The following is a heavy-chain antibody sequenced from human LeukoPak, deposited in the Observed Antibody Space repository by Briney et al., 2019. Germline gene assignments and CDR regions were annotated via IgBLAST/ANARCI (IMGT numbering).Heavy chain of an antibody. J-gene: IGHJ4*02. CDR2: IRYDGSNK. D-gene: IGHD6-13*01. Sequence: GGSLRLSCAASGFTFSSYGMHWVRQAPGKGLEWVAFIRYDGSNKYYADSVKGRFTISSDNPKNTLYLQMNSLTAEDTAVDYCAKGHSSYFDYWGQGSLVTVSS. CDR3: AKGHSSYFDY. V-gene: IGHV3-30*02. CDR1: GFTFSSYG.